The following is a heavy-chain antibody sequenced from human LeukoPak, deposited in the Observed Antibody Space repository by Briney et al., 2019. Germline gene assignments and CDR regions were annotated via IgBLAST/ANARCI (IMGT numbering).Heavy chain of an antibody. Sequence: GGSLRLSCAASGFTFSTYTMNWVRQAPGKGLEWVSSIGRTGGSIFYADSVKGRFTISRDFAKNSLNLQMDSLRAEDTAVYYCARDRNWNYDYWGQGTLVTVSS. J-gene: IGHJ4*02. CDR1: GFTFSTYT. CDR2: IGRTGGSI. V-gene: IGHV3-21*01. CDR3: ARDRNWNYDY. D-gene: IGHD1-7*01.